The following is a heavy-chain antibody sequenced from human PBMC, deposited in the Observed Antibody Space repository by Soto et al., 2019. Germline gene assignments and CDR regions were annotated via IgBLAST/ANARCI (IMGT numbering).Heavy chain of an antibody. CDR2: IYPGDSDT. Sequence: GESLKISCKGSGYSFTSYWIGWVRQMPGKGLEWMGIIYPGDSDTRYSPSFQGQVTISADKSISTAYLQWSSLKASDTAMYYCAINDILTGPLDAFDIWGQGTMVTV. J-gene: IGHJ3*02. V-gene: IGHV5-51*01. CDR3: AINDILTGPLDAFDI. D-gene: IGHD3-9*01. CDR1: GYSFTSYW.